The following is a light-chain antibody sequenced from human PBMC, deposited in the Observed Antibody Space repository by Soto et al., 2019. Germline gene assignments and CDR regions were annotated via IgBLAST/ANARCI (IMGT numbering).Light chain of an antibody. CDR1: QSVSTSY. V-gene: IGKV3-20*01. CDR2: GAS. Sequence: EIVLTQSPGTPSLSPGERATLSCRASQSVSTSYLAWYQQKPGQAPRLLIYGASSRATGIPDRFSGSGSGTDFTLTIRRLEPEDFAVYYCQQYGSSPWTFGQGTKVEIK. J-gene: IGKJ1*01. CDR3: QQYGSSPWT.